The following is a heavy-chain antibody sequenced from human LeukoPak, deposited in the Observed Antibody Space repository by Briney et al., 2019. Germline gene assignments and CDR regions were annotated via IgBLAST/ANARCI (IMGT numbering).Heavy chain of an antibody. CDR3: ARSKICGAPGY. CDR1: GFSFSSFV. J-gene: IGHJ4*02. CDR2: IDSGGSTK. V-gene: IGHV3-48*03. Sequence: GGSLRLSCAASGFSFSSFVMNWVRQAPGKGLEWVSYIDSGGSTKYYADSVRGRFTISRDNAKNSLFLQMNSLRVEDTALYYCARSKICGAPGYWGQGSLVTVSS. D-gene: IGHD1-26*01.